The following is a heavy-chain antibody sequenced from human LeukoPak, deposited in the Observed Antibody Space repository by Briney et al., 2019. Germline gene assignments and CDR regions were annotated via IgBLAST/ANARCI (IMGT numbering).Heavy chain of an antibody. CDR1: GGSISSYY. J-gene: IGHJ4*02. D-gene: IGHD3-10*01. V-gene: IGHV4-59*01. CDR3: ATVAVIRGVTYFDY. Sequence: SETLSLTCTVSGGSISSYYWSWIRQPPGKGLEWIAYLFYSGSTDYNPALESRVTISVDTSKNQFSLKLRSVTAADTAVYYCATVAVIRGVTYFDYWGQGTLVTVSS. CDR2: LFYSGST.